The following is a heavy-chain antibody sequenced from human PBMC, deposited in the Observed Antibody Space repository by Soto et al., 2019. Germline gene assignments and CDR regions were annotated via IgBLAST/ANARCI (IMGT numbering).Heavy chain of an antibody. J-gene: IGHJ5*02. D-gene: IGHD1-26*01. V-gene: IGHV3-64D*08. CDR3: VKGEGWELLRGYNWFDP. Sequence: GGSLRLSCSASGFTFSSYAMHWVRQAPGKGLEYVSAISSNGGSTYYADSVKGRFTISRDNSKNTLYLQMSSLRAEDTAVYYCVKGEGWELLRGYNWFDPWGQGTLVTVSS. CDR1: GFTFSSYA. CDR2: ISSNGGST.